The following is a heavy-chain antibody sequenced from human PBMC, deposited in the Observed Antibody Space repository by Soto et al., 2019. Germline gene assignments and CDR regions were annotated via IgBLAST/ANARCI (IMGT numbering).Heavy chain of an antibody. Sequence: PSETLSLTCAVYGGSFSGYYWSWIRQPPGKGLEWIGEINHSGSTNYNPSLKSRVTISVDTSKNQFSLKLSSVTAADTAVYYCATGYCSGGSCYYHYFDYWGQGTLVTVSS. CDR3: ATGYCSGGSCYYHYFDY. J-gene: IGHJ4*02. V-gene: IGHV4-34*01. CDR1: GGSFSGYY. D-gene: IGHD2-15*01. CDR2: INHSGST.